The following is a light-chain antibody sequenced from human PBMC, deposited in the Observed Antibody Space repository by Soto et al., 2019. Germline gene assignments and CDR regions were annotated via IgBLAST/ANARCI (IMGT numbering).Light chain of an antibody. V-gene: IGKV3-15*01. CDR2: GAS. J-gene: IGKJ1*01. CDR1: QSINNK. Sequence: EIVMTQSPAALSVSPGERVTLSCRASQSINNKVAWYQQKPGQAPRLLIYGASTRATGISARFSGSGSGTEFTLTISSLQSEDFAVYYCQQYNKWPWTFGQGTKVDI. CDR3: QQYNKWPWT.